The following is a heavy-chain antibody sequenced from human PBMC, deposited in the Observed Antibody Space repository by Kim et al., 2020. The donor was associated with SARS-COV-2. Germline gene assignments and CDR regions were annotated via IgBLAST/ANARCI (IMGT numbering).Heavy chain of an antibody. CDR3: AKGGHMVTSFSSY. J-gene: IGHJ4*02. V-gene: IGHV3-23*01. D-gene: IGHD5-18*01. Sequence: YADSVKGRFTISRDNSKNTLYLQMNSLRAEDTAVYYCAKGGHMVTSFSSYWGQGTLVTVSS.